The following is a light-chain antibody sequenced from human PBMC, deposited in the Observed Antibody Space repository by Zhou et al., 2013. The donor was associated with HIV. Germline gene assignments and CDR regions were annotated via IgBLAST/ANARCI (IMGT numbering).Light chain of an antibody. CDR1: QTFSSTY. Sequence: EIVLTQSPDTLSLSPGESATLSCRASQTFSSTYLAWYQHKPGQAPRLLIYGTSNRATGIPDRFTGSGSETDFTLTISRLEPEDFAVYYCQQYGAHPRTFGQG. J-gene: IGKJ1*01. CDR3: QQYGAHPRT. V-gene: IGKV3-20*01. CDR2: GTS.